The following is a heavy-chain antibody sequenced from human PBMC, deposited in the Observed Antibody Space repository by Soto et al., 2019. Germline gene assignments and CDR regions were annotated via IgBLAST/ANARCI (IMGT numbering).Heavy chain of an antibody. Sequence: QVQLVQSGAEVKKPGSSVKISCKASGGTFSSYAISWVRQAPGQGLEWMGGIIPIFGTANYAQKFQGRVTITADESTSTAYMELSSLRSEDTAVYYCARKSIAAAGTGYYGMDVWGQGTTVTVSS. CDR1: GGTFSSYA. CDR2: IIPIFGTA. CDR3: ARKSIAAAGTGYYGMDV. J-gene: IGHJ6*02. V-gene: IGHV1-69*12. D-gene: IGHD6-13*01.